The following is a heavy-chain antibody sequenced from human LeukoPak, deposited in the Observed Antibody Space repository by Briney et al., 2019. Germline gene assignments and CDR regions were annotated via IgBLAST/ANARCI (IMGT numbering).Heavy chain of an antibody. CDR3: ARVSFGVVIPDPSDY. Sequence: GGSLRLSCAASGFTFSSYSMNWVRQAPGKGLEWVSSISSSSSYIYYADSVKGRFTISRDNAENSLYLQMNSLRAEDTAVYYCARVSFGVVIPDPSDYWGQGTLVTVSS. V-gene: IGHV3-21*01. CDR1: GFTFSSYS. J-gene: IGHJ4*02. D-gene: IGHD3-3*01. CDR2: ISSSSSYI.